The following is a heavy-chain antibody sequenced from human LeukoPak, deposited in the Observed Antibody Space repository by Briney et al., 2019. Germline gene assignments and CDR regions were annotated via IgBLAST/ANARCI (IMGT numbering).Heavy chain of an antibody. Sequence: PGGSLRLSCAASGFTFSSYGMSWVRQAPGKGLEWVSAISGSGGSTYYADSVKGRFTISRDNSKNTVYLQMNSLRAEDTAVYYCARSGSNYYGSGSNDYWGQGTLVTVSS. V-gene: IGHV3-23*01. CDR2: ISGSGGST. CDR3: ARSGSNYYGSGSNDY. J-gene: IGHJ4*02. CDR1: GFTFSSYG. D-gene: IGHD3-10*01.